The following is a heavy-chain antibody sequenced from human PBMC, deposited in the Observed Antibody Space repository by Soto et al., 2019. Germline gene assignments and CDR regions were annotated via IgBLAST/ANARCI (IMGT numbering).Heavy chain of an antibody. J-gene: IGHJ2*01. V-gene: IGHV3-53*01. CDR1: GFTVSSNY. D-gene: IGHD4-4*01. CDR2: IYSGGST. Sequence: GGSLRLSCAASGFTVSSNYMSWVRQAPGKGLEWVSVIYSGGSTYYADSVKGRFTISRDNSKNTLYLQMNSLRVEDTAVYYCATSTVTRDWYFDLWGRGTLVTVSS. CDR3: ATSTVTRDWYFDL.